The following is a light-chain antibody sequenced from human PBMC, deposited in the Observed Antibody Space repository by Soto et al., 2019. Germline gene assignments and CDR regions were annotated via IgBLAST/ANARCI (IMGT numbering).Light chain of an antibody. CDR3: QQYTSYPWT. Sequence: DIQMTQSPSTLSASVGDRVTIVCRSSQSISNWLAWYHQKPGKTPKVLITGASSLESGVPSRFSGSGSGTEFNINISSLQPNDFATSSCQQYTSYPWTFGQGTKVEIK. CDR2: GAS. CDR1: QSISNW. J-gene: IGKJ1*01. V-gene: IGKV1-5*02.